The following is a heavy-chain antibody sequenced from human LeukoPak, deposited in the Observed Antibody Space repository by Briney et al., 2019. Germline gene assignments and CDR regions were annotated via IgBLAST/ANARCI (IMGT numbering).Heavy chain of an antibody. D-gene: IGHD6-19*01. CDR2: ISYDGSNK. J-gene: IGHJ6*02. CDR1: GFTFSSYG. Sequence: GRSLRLSCAASGFTFSSYGMHWVRQAPGKGLEWVAVISYDGSNKYYADSVKGRFTISRDNSKNTLYLQMNSLRAEDTAVYYCAKDTLRIAVAGTYYYYGMDVWGQGTTVTVSS. V-gene: IGHV3-30*18. CDR3: AKDTLRIAVAGTYYYYGMDV.